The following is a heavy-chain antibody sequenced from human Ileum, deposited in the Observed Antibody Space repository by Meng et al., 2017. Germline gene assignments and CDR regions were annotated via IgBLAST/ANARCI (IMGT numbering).Heavy chain of an antibody. V-gene: IGHV1-18*01. Sequence: QVQLVQAGIEVKKPGAYVKVSCKPSGYTFTTFGISWVRQAPGQGLEWMGWIDPGNGNRNFAQKFQDRITLTTDTTTTTAYMELRSLRSDDTAIFYCARDRQWVFDYWGQGTLVVASS. CDR3: ARDRQWVFDY. CDR2: IDPGNGNR. J-gene: IGHJ4*02. CDR1: GYTFTTFG. D-gene: IGHD6-19*01.